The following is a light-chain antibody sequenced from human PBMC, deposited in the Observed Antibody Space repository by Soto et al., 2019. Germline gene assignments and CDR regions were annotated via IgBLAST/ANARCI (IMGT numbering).Light chain of an antibody. V-gene: IGKV1-39*01. J-gene: IGKJ4*01. CDR2: AAS. Sequence: DIPMTQSPSSLSASVGGSVTITCRASQSIGTYLNWYQQESGRAPKLLICAASSLQSGVPSRFSGSGSGVNFTLSVSNLQPGDFATYYCQQTFSVPPTFGGGTKVDLK. CDR1: QSIGTY. CDR3: QQTFSVPPT.